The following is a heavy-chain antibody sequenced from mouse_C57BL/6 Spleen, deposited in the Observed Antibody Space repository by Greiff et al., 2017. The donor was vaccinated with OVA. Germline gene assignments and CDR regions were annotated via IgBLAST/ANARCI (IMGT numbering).Heavy chain of an antibody. CDR3: ARLLRYYAMDY. V-gene: IGHV5-17*01. CDR2: ISSGSSTI. Sequence: EVQLQQSGGGLVKPGGSLKLSCAASGFTFSDYGMHWVRQAPEKGLEWVAYISSGSSTIYYADTVQGRFTISRDNAKNTLFLQMTSLRSEDTAMYYCARLLRYYAMDYWGQGTSVTVSS. J-gene: IGHJ4*01. CDR1: GFTFSDYG.